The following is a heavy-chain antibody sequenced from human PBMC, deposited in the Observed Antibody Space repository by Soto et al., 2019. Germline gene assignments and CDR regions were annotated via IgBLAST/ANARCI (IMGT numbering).Heavy chain of an antibody. J-gene: IGHJ6*02. CDR3: TTACGTTCFWSYYGMDV. D-gene: IGHD2-2*01. CDR2: IKSKGDGGTT. Sequence: EVQLVESGGGLVKPGGSLRLSCEASGFIFNNAWMTWVRQSPGKGLEWVGHIKSKGDGGTTDYAAPVKGRFIISRDDSKKTLYLQIDSLKTEDPAVYHCTTACGTTCFWSYYGMDVWGQGTTVTVSS. CDR1: GFIFNNAW. V-gene: IGHV3-15*01.